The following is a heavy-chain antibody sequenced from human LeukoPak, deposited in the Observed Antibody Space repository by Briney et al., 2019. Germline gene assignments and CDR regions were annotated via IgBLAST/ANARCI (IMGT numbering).Heavy chain of an antibody. Sequence: PSETLSLTCAVSGGSISSSNWWSWVRQPPGKGLEWIGEIYHSGSTNYNPSLKSRGTISVDKSKNQFSLKLSSVTAADTAVYYCARYPRIAAAGTEYFQHWGQGTLVTVSS. D-gene: IGHD6-13*01. CDR2: IYHSGST. V-gene: IGHV4-4*02. J-gene: IGHJ1*01. CDR3: ARYPRIAAAGTEYFQH. CDR1: GGSISSSNW.